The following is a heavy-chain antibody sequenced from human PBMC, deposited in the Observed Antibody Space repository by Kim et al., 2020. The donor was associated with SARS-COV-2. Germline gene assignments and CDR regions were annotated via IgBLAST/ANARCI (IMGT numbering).Heavy chain of an antibody. V-gene: IGHV3-74*01. CDR3: ARGMFSSGFDV. D-gene: IGHD3-10*02. J-gene: IGHJ6*02. CDR2: ISSDGRYT. Sequence: GGSLRLSCAASGFSVSNYWIIWVRHAPGKGLVWVSRISSDGRYTHYADSVKGRFTLSRDNAENTLFLQMNSLRAEDTAVYYCARGMFSSGFDVWGQGTTVTVSS. CDR1: GFSVSNYW.